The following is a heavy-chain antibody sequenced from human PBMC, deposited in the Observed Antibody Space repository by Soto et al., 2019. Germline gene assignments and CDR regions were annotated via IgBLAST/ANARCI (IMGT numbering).Heavy chain of an antibody. CDR3: ARGDSTDCSNGVCPFFYTHDMDA. CDR2: INPKSGGT. V-gene: IGHV1-2*06. D-gene: IGHD2-8*01. Sequence: QVQLVQSGAEVTKPGASVKVSCKASGYSFTDYHIHWVRQAPGQGLEWLGRINPKSGGTSTAQKFQGRVTMPTDTSISTASMELTRLTSDGTAIYYCARGDSTDCSNGVCPFFYTHDMDAWGKGTTVTVSS. CDR1: GYSFTDYH. J-gene: IGHJ6*04.